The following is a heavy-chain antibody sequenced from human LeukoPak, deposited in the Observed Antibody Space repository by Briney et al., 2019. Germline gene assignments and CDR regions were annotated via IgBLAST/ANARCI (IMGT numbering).Heavy chain of an antibody. CDR3: ARALGELLWFGELFLDY. CDR1: GFTFSSYA. CDR2: ISYDGSNK. J-gene: IGHJ4*02. V-gene: IGHV3-30-3*01. Sequence: PGGPLRLSCAASGFTFSSYAMHWVRQTPGKGLEWVAVISYDGSNKYYADSVKGRFTISRDNSKNTLYLQMNSLRAEDTAVYCCARALGELLWFGELFLDYWGQGTLVTVSS. D-gene: IGHD3-10*01.